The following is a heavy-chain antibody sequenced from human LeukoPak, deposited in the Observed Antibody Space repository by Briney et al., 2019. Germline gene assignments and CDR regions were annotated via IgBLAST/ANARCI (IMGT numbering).Heavy chain of an antibody. CDR1: GFTFGDYS. D-gene: IGHD3-10*01. J-gene: IGHJ4*02. CDR2: IFGAGKNTT. V-gene: IGHV3-23*01. CDR3: AKRNTMVRGGPCFDY. Sequence: PGGSLRLSCSGSGFTFGDYSMSWVRQAPGKGLEWVSIIFGAGKNTTYYADSVKGRFTVSRDNSKNTLYLQMTSLRPEDTGIYYCAKRNTMVRGGPCFDYWGRGILVTVSS.